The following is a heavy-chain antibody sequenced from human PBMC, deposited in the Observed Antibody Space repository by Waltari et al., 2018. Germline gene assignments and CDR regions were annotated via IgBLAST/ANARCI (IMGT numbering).Heavy chain of an antibody. CDR3: ARGVSSDDAFDI. CDR2: INHSGST. V-gene: IGHV4-34*01. Sequence: QVQLQQWGAGLLKPSETLSLTCAVYGGSFSGYYWSWIRQPPGKVLGWFREINHSGSTNYNPSLKSRVTISVDTSKNQFSLKLSSVTAADTAVYYCARGVSSDDAFDIWGQGTMVTVSS. D-gene: IGHD6-13*01. J-gene: IGHJ3*02. CDR1: GGSFSGYY.